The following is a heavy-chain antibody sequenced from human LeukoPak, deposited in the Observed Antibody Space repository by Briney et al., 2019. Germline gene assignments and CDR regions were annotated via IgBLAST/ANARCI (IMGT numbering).Heavy chain of an antibody. D-gene: IGHD1-26*01. Sequence: GASVTLSCKASVGTFSRYAISWVRQAPGQGLEWMGVYIPLFGTANYAQHFQNRVTITADESTSTFSMEVSSLRPEDTAVYFCAGASSKWELSFWGQGTLVT. CDR3: AGASSKWELSF. CDR2: YIPLFGTA. V-gene: IGHV1-69*13. J-gene: IGHJ4*02. CDR1: VGTFSRYA.